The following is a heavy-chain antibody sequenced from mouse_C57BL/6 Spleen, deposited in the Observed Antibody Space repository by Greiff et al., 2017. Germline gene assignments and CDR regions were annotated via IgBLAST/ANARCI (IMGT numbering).Heavy chain of an antibody. J-gene: IGHJ1*03. CDR3: TRHYYDNYGWYFDV. D-gene: IGHD2-1*01. CDR1: GYTFTDYE. V-gene: IGHV1-15*01. CDR2: IDPETGGT. Sequence: VQLQQSGAELVRPGASVTLSCKASGYTFTDYEMHWVKQTPVHGLEWIGAIDPETGGTAYNQKFKGKAILTADKSSSTAYMKLRSLTSEDSAVYYCTRHYYDNYGWYFDVWGTGTTVTVSS.